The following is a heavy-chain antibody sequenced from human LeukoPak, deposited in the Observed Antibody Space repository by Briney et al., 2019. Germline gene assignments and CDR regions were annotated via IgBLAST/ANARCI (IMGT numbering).Heavy chain of an antibody. J-gene: IGHJ4*02. CDR1: GGSISSYY. D-gene: IGHD3-10*01. Sequence: PSETLSLTCTVSGGSISSYYWSWIRQPPGKGLEWIGYIYYSGSTNYNPSLKSRVTISVDTSKNQFSLKLSSVTAADTAVYYCARFGAGSYYRGFDYWGQGTLVTVSS. V-gene: IGHV4-59*01. CDR2: IYYSGST. CDR3: ARFGAGSYYRGFDY.